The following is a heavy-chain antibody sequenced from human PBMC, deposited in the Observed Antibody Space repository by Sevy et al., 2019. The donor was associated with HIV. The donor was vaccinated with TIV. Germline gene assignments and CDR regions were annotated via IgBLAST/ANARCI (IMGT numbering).Heavy chain of an antibody. V-gene: IGHV3-23*01. Sequence: GGSLRLSCAASGFTFSSYAMSWVHQAPGKGLEWVSAISGSGGSTYYADSVKGRFIISRDNSKNTLYLQMNSLRAEDTAVYYCAKDLQIFGVAHDAFDIWGQGTMVTVSS. D-gene: IGHD3-3*01. CDR3: AKDLQIFGVAHDAFDI. CDR1: GFTFSSYA. J-gene: IGHJ3*02. CDR2: ISGSGGST.